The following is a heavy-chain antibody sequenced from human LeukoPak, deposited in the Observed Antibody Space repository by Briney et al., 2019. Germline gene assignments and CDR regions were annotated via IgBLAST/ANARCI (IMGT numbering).Heavy chain of an antibody. Sequence: SETLSLTCTVSGGSISSSSYYWGWIRQPPGKGLEWIGSIYYSGSTYYNPSLKSRVTRSVDTSKNQFSLKLSSVTAADTAVYYCASRYYDILTGYSASDYWGQGTLVTVSS. CDR1: GGSISSSSYY. J-gene: IGHJ4*02. CDR2: IYYSGST. D-gene: IGHD3-9*01. CDR3: ASRYYDILTGYSASDY. V-gene: IGHV4-39*01.